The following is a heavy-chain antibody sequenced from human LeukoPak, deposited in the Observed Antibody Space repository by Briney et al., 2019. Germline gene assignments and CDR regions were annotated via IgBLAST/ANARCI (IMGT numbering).Heavy chain of an antibody. CDR1: GFTFDDYA. Sequence: GGSLRLSCAASGFTFDDYAMHWVRQAPGKGLEWVSGISWNSGSIGYADPVKGRFTISRDNAKNSLYLQMNSLRAEDTALYYCAKAGPYCTNGVCYEYYFDYWGQGTLVTVSS. CDR2: ISWNSGSI. CDR3: AKAGPYCTNGVCYEYYFDY. D-gene: IGHD2-8*01. V-gene: IGHV3-9*01. J-gene: IGHJ4*02.